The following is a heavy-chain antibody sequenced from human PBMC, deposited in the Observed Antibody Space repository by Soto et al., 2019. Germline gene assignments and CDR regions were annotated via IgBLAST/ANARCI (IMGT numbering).Heavy chain of an antibody. D-gene: IGHD3-3*01. CDR2: IYYSGST. J-gene: IGHJ4*02. CDR1: GGSISSSSYY. V-gene: IGHV4-39*01. CDR3: ATVEYYDFWSGYHFDY. Sequence: SETLSLTCTVSGGSISSSSYYWGWIRQPPGKGLEWIGSIYYSGSTYYNPSLKSRVTISVDTSKNQFSLKLSSVTAADTAVYYCATVEYYDFWSGYHFDYWGQGTLVTVSS.